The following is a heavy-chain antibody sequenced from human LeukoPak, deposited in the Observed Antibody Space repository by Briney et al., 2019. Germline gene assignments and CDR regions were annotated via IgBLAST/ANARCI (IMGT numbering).Heavy chain of an antibody. CDR3: ARGSTVVTPRFDY. J-gene: IGHJ4*02. CDR2: INHSGST. Sequence: SETLSLTCAVYGGSFSGYYWSWIRQPPGKGLEWIGEINHSGSTNYNPSLKSRVTISVDTSKNQFSLKLSSVTAADTAVYYCARGSTVVTPRFDYWGQGTLATVSS. CDR1: GGSFSGYY. V-gene: IGHV4-34*01. D-gene: IGHD4-23*01.